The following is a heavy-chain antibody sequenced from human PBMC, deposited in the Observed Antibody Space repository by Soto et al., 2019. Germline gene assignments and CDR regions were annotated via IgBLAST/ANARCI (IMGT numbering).Heavy chain of an antibody. V-gene: IGHV3-21*01. CDR1: GFTFSSYS. J-gene: IGHJ4*02. D-gene: IGHD4-17*01. CDR3: ASLSTVNIR. CDR2: ISSSSSYI. Sequence: GGSLRLSCAASGFTFSSYSMNWVRQAPGKGLEWVSSISSSSSYIYYADSVKGRFTISRDNAKNSLYLKMNSLRAEDTAVYYCASLSTVNIRWGQGTLVTVSS.